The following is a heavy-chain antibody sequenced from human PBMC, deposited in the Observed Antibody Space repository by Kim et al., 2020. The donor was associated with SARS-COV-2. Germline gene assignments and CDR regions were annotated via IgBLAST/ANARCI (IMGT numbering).Heavy chain of an antibody. Sequence: GGSLRLSCAASGFTFSSYAMSWVRQAPGKGLEWVSAISGSGGSTYYADSVKGRFTISRDNSKNTLYLQMNSLRAEDTAVYYCPNHYVWGSYRYYYYGMDVWGQGTTVTVSS. D-gene: IGHD3-16*02. J-gene: IGHJ6*02. CDR3: PNHYVWGSYRYYYYGMDV. CDR1: GFTFSSYA. V-gene: IGHV3-23*01. CDR2: ISGSGGST.